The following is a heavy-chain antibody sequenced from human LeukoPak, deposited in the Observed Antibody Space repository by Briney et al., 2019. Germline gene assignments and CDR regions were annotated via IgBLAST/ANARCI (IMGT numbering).Heavy chain of an antibody. CDR1: GGSISSSSYY. Sequence: PSETLSLTCTVSGGSISSSSYYWGWIRQPPGKGLEWIGSIYYSGSTYYNPSLKSRVTISVDTSKNQFSLKLSSVTAADTAVYYCARLGDDILTGYIGYFDYWGQGTLATVSS. V-gene: IGHV4-39*01. CDR2: IYYSGST. D-gene: IGHD3-9*01. CDR3: ARLGDDILTGYIGYFDY. J-gene: IGHJ4*02.